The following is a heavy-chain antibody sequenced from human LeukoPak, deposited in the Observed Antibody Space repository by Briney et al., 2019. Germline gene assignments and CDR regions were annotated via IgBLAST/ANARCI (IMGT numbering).Heavy chain of an antibody. CDR3: ARVFHDYYFDY. CDR2: IYSGSNT. J-gene: IGHJ4*02. CDR1: GFTVSGNY. V-gene: IGHV3-53*01. D-gene: IGHD3-3*01. Sequence: GGSLRLSCAASGFTVSGNYMSWVRQAPGEGLEWVSLIYSGSNTYYADSVKGRFTISRDNSKNTLYLQMNTVRAEDTAIYYCARVFHDYYFDYWGQGTLVTVSS.